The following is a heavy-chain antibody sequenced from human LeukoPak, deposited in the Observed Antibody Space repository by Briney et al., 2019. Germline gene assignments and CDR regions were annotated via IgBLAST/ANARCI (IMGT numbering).Heavy chain of an antibody. J-gene: IGHJ4*02. CDR3: ARAKARTTRYYKAAAAYFDY. CDR1: GGSISSSSYY. D-gene: IGHD6-13*01. Sequence: SETLSLTCTVSGGSISSSSYYWGWIRQPPGKGLEWIGSIYYSGSTYYNPSLKSRVTISVDTSKNQFSLKLSSVTAADTAVYYCARAKARTTRYYKAAAAYFDYWGQGTLVTVSS. V-gene: IGHV4-39*07. CDR2: IYYSGST.